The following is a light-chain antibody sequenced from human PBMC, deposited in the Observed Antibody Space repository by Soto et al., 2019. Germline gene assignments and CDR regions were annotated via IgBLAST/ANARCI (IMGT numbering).Light chain of an antibody. Sequence: QSVLTQPPSVSAAPGQKVTISCSGSNSNIGNNYISWYQQLPGTAPKLLIYENNKRPSGIPDRFSGSKSGTSATLGITGLQTGDEADYYCGTWHSSLSAGVFGGGTKLTVL. CDR2: ENN. J-gene: IGLJ2*01. CDR1: NSNIGNNY. V-gene: IGLV1-51*02. CDR3: GTWHSSLSAGV.